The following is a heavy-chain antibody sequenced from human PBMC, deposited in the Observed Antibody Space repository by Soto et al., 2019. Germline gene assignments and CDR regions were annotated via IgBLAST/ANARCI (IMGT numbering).Heavy chain of an antibody. J-gene: IGHJ4*02. CDR3: ARDLAKGGGSAGFDY. CDR2: IIPIFGTA. V-gene: IGHV1-69*13. CDR1: GGTFSSYA. D-gene: IGHD1-26*01. Sequence: ASVKVSCKASGGTFSSYAISWVRQAPGQGLEWMGGIIPIFGTANYAQKFQGRVTITADESTSTAYMELSSLRSEDTAVYYCARDLAKGGGSAGFDYWGQGTLVTVSS.